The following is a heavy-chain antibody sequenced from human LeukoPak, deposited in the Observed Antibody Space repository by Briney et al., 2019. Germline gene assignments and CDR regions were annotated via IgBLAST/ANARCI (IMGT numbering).Heavy chain of an antibody. V-gene: IGHV1-69*05. D-gene: IGHD4-23*01. Sequence: ASVKVSCKASGGTFSSYAISWVRQAPGQGLEWMGGIIPIFGTANYAQKFQGRVTITTDESTSTAYMELSSLRSEDTAVYYCARGRSGKDRYYFDYWGQGTLVTVSS. CDR2: IIPIFGTA. CDR1: GGTFSSYA. CDR3: ARGRSGKDRYYFDY. J-gene: IGHJ4*02.